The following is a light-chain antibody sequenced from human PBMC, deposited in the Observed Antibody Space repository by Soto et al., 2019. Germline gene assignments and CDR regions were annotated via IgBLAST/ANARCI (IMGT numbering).Light chain of an antibody. CDR2: EVS. CDR3: SSLTRSATWV. CDR1: NNDIGDNNH. Sequence: QSALTQPASVSGSPGQSITISCSGTNNDIGDNNHISWYQHHSGKAPKLLIYEVSNRPSGISNRFSGSKSGNTASLTISGLQAEDEAVFYCSSLTRSATWVFGGGTKLTVL. V-gene: IGLV2-14*01. J-gene: IGLJ3*02.